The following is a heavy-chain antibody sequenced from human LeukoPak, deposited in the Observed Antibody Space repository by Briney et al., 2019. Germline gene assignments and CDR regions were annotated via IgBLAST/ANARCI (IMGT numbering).Heavy chain of an antibody. D-gene: IGHD1-26*01. CDR3: ARYYSGELGDAFDI. J-gene: IGHJ3*02. Sequence: GASVKVSCKASGYTFTSYDINWVRQATGQGLEWMVWMNPNSGNTGYAQKFQGRVTMTRNTSISTAYMELSSLRSEDTAVYYSARYYSGELGDAFDIWGQGTMVTVSS. CDR1: GYTFTSYD. V-gene: IGHV1-8*01. CDR2: MNPNSGNT.